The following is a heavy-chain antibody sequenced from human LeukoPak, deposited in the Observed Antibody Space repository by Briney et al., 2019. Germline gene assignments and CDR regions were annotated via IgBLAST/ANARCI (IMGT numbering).Heavy chain of an antibody. CDR3: TRRGATTGAFDY. CDR2: IRYDGSNK. J-gene: IGHJ4*02. Sequence: GGSLRLSCAASGFTFSSYGMHWVRQAPGKGLEWVAFIRYDGSNKYYADSVKGRFTISRDNSKNTLYLQMNSLRAEDTAVYYCTRRGATTGAFDYWGQGTLVTVSS. V-gene: IGHV3-30*02. CDR1: GFTFSSYG. D-gene: IGHD1-26*01.